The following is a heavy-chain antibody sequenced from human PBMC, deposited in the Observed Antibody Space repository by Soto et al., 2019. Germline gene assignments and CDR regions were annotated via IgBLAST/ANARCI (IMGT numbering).Heavy chain of an antibody. CDR3: AKGSKFTIFSPNDY. V-gene: IGHV3-23*01. CDR1: GFTFSTYA. D-gene: IGHD3-3*01. J-gene: IGHJ4*02. Sequence: EMHLLESGGGLVQPGGSLRLSCAASGFTFSTYAMTWVRQAPGKGLEWVSALSGNSGTTYSADSVKGRFTISRDNSRNTLYLQMSSLRAEDTALYYCAKGSKFTIFSPNDYWGQGTLVTVSS. CDR2: LSGNSGTT.